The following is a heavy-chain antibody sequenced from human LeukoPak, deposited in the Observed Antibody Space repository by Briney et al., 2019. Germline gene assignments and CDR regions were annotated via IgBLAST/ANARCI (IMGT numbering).Heavy chain of an antibody. J-gene: IGHJ4*02. V-gene: IGHV1-2*02. Sequence: ASVKVSCKASGYTFTGYYMHWVRQAPGQGLEWMGWINPNSGGTNYAQKFQGRVTMTRDTSISTAFMDLSRLRSDDTAVYYCAKGGEYSYGYGDYWGQGTLVTVSS. CDR2: INPNSGGT. CDR3: AKGGEYSYGYGDY. CDR1: GYTFTGYY. D-gene: IGHD5-18*01.